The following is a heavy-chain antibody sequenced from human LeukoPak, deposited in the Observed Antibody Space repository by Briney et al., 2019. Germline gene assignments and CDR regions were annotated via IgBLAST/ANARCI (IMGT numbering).Heavy chain of an antibody. CDR2: ISSNGGST. CDR3: ATVTTSGY. J-gene: IGHJ4*02. CDR1: GFTFSSYA. Sequence: GGSPRLSCAASGFTFSSYAMHWVRQAPGKGLEYVSAISSNGGSTYYANSVKGRFTISRDNSKNTLYLQMGSLRAEDMAVYYCATVTTSGYWGQGTLVTVSS. D-gene: IGHD4-17*01. V-gene: IGHV3-64*01.